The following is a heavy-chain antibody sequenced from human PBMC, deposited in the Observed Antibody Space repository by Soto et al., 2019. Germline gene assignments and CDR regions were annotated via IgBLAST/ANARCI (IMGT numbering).Heavy chain of an antibody. V-gene: IGHV4-31*03. CDR2: IYYSGST. D-gene: IGHD3-16*01. J-gene: IGHJ5*02. Sequence: QVQLQESGPGLVKPSQTLSLTCTVSGGSISSGGYYWSWIRQHPGKGLEWIGYIYYSGSTYYNPSLKIRVIITVDTAKDQFSLKLSSVTAADTAVYYGAASVGWGGDYNWFDPWGQGTLVTVSS. CDR1: GGSISSGGYY. CDR3: AASVGWGGDYNWFDP.